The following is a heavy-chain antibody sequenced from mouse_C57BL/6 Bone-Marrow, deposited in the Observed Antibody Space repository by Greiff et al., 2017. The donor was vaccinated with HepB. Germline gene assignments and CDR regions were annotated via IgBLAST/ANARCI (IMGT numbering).Heavy chain of an antibody. CDR3: ARGYGKRSLDY. Sequence: VQLQQSGVELARPGASVKMSCKASGYTFTSYTMHWVKQRPGQGLEWIGYINPSSGYTKYNQKFKDKATLTADKSSSTAYMQLSSLTSEDSAVYYCARGYGKRSLDYWGQGTTLTVSS. CDR1: GYTFTSYT. J-gene: IGHJ2*01. CDR2: INPSSGYT. D-gene: IGHD1-1*01. V-gene: IGHV1-4*01.